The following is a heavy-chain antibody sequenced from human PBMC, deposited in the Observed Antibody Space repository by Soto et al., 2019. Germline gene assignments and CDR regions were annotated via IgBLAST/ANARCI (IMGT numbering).Heavy chain of an antibody. CDR3: AKKLGTTGGNYLDP. V-gene: IGHV3-23*01. CDR2: ILSSGGTT. D-gene: IGHD1-1*01. CDR1: GFTFSNYN. J-gene: IGHJ5*02. Sequence: GGSLRLSCAASGFTFSNYNMNWVRQAPGKGLEWVSTILSSGGTTYYADSVEGRFTISRDNSENTLFLQMDSLRAEDTAVYYCAKKLGTTGGNYLDPWGQGTLVTVSS.